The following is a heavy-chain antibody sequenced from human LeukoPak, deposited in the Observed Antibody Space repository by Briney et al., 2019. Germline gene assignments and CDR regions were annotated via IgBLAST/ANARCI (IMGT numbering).Heavy chain of an antibody. D-gene: IGHD2-2*01. CDR1: GGSISSSSYY. V-gene: IGHV4-61*05. CDR2: IYFSGDT. Sequence: SETLSLTCTVSGGSISSSSYYWGWIRQPAGKGLEWIGRIYFSGDTNYNPSLKSRVTMSVDTSKNQFSLKLSSVTAADTAVYYCARGQPSGPYCSSTSCYRLNYYYYMDVWGKGTTVTISS. CDR3: ARGQPSGPYCSSTSCYRLNYYYYMDV. J-gene: IGHJ6*03.